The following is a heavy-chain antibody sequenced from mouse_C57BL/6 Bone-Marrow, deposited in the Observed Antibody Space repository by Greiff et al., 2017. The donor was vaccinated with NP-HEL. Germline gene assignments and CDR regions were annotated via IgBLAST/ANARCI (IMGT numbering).Heavy chain of an antibody. Sequence: EVKVEESGPGLVKPSQSLSLTCSVTGYSITSGYYWNWIRQFPGNKLEWMGYISYDGSNNYNPSLKNRISITRDTSKNQFFLKLNSVTTEDTATYYCARWGDYDWFAYWGQGTLVTVSA. V-gene: IGHV3-6*01. CDR3: ARWGDYDWFAY. CDR2: ISYDGSN. CDR1: GYSITSGYY. J-gene: IGHJ3*01. D-gene: IGHD2-4*01.